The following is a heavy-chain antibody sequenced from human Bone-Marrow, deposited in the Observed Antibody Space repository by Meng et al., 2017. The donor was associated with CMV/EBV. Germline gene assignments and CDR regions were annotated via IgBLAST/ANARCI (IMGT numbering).Heavy chain of an antibody. CDR2: INPNSGGT. CDR1: GYTFTGYD. Sequence: ASVKVSCKASGYTFTGYDLHWVRQAPGQGLEWMGWINPNSGGTNYAQKFQDRVTMTRDTSISTAYMELSSLSSEDTAVYYCARTYSSGWYAALGYWGEGTLVAVSS. V-gene: IGHV1-2*02. D-gene: IGHD6-19*01. CDR3: ARTYSSGWYAALGY. J-gene: IGHJ4*02.